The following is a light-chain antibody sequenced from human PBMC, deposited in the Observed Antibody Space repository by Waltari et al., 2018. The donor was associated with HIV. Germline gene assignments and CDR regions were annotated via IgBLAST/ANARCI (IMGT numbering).Light chain of an antibody. CDR1: SSNIGTNT. CDR3: AAWDENLNGL. CDR2: SNN. Sequence: QSVLTQPPSASGTPGQRVTISCSGSSSNIGTNTVHWYQHLPGSAPKRLIYSNNQRPSGVPDLFSASKSGTSASLAISGLRSEDEAEYYCAAWDENLNGLFGGGTKLTVL. J-gene: IGLJ3*02. V-gene: IGLV1-44*01.